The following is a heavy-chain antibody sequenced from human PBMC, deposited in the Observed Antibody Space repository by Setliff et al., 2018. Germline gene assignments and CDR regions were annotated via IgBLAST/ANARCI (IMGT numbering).Heavy chain of an antibody. CDR1: GFTFSNNA. D-gene: IGHD3-10*01. Sequence: GGSLRLSCLASGFTFSNNAMSWIRQAPGKGLEWVSVVYSGSPNTYYAASVKGRFTISRDNAKNTLYLQISRLGVEDTALYYCARDNRARHYMDVWGKGTTVTVSS. V-gene: IGHV3-23*03. J-gene: IGHJ6*03. CDR2: VYSGSPNT. CDR3: ARDNRARHYMDV.